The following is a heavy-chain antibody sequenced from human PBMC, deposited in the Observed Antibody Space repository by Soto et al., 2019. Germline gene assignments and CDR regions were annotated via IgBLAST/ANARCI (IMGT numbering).Heavy chain of an antibody. CDR1: GYTFTNYD. J-gene: IGHJ6*02. CDR2: MNPDSENT. Sequence: QVHLVQSGAEVKQPGASVRVSCKASGYTFTNYDITWVRQATGQGLEWMGWMNPDSENTGSPQKFQGRVTMTVNTAITPAYMELTSLRSEDTAVYYCTRAQFEFGSYFGLDVWGQGTTVTVSS. D-gene: IGHD3-10*01. CDR3: TRAQFEFGSYFGLDV. V-gene: IGHV1-8*01.